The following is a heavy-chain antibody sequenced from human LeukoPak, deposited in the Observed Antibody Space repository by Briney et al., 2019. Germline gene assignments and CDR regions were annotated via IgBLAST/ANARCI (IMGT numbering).Heavy chain of an antibody. Sequence: AAVKVSCKPSGDTFTSYGISWVRQAPGQGVGWMGWISAYNGNTNYPQKLQGRVTMTTETSTSTAYMELRSLRSDDTAVYYLARGRIAAAATHSASFDDWGEGTLVTVSS. V-gene: IGHV1-18*01. D-gene: IGHD6-13*01. CDR1: GDTFTSYG. CDR2: ISAYNGNT. J-gene: IGHJ4*02. CDR3: ARGRIAAAATHSASFDD.